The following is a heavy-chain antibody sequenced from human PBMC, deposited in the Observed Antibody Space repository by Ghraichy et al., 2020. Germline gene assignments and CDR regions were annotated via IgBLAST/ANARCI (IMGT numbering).Heavy chain of an antibody. Sequence: GALRLSCAASGFTFSSYGMHWVRQAPDKGLEWVAFIRYDGSNKYYADSVKGRFTISRDNSKNTLYLQMNSLRAEDTAVYYCAKDYPTRHGGAAAGCMDVWGQGTTVTVSS. D-gene: IGHD6-13*01. CDR3: AKDYPTRHGGAAAGCMDV. CDR2: IRYDGSNK. V-gene: IGHV3-30*02. J-gene: IGHJ6*02. CDR1: GFTFSSYG.